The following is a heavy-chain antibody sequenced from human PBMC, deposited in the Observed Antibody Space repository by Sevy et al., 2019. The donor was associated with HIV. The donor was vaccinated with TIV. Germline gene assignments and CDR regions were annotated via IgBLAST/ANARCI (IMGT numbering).Heavy chain of an antibody. D-gene: IGHD3-16*01. CDR1: GFTFSSYE. CDR3: VKDFGGPTDY. J-gene: IGHJ4*02. Sequence: GGSLRLSCTASGFTFSSYEMNWVRQAPGKGLEWVSYISNSGSTIHYSDSVKGRFTISRDNAKNSLYLQMNSLRVEDTAVYYCVKDFGGPTDYWGQGTLVTVSS. CDR2: ISNSGSTI. V-gene: IGHV3-48*03.